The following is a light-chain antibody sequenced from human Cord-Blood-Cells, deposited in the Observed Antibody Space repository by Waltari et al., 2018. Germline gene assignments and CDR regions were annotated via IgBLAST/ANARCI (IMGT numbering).Light chain of an antibody. CDR2: HVS. V-gene: IGLV2-14*01. CDR1: SSDVGGYNY. CDR3: SSYTSSSTNYF. Sequence: QSALTQPASVSGSPGQSITISCTGTSSDVGGYNYVSWYQQHPGKAPKLMIYHVSKRPARVSNRFSGSKSGNPASLTISGRQAEDEADYYCSSYTSSSTNYFFGTGTNVPVL. J-gene: IGLJ1*01.